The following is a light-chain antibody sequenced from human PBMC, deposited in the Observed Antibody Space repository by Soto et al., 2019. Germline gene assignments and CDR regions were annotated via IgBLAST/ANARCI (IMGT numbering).Light chain of an antibody. J-gene: IGKJ5*01. CDR2: EAS. Sequence: EIVFTQAPATLSWSPGDRATLSCRASQTVRSYLAWYQHVPGQPPRLLVHEASNRSTDMPARFSGSGSGTDFSLTSSSLEPEDFAIYYCQERSQWPPTFGQGKRLVIK. CDR3: QERSQWPPT. CDR1: QTVRSY. V-gene: IGKV3-11*01.